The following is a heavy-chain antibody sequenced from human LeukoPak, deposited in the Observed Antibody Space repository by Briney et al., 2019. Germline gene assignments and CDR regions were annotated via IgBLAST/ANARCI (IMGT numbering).Heavy chain of an antibody. V-gene: IGHV4-59*01. CDR3: ARDDRYSGWFDP. CDR1: GGSISSYY. Sequence: PSETLSLTCTVSGGSISSYYWSWLRQPPGKGLEWIGYIYYSGSTNYNPSLKSRVTISVDTSKNQFSLKLSSVTAADTAVYYCARDDRYSGWFDPWGQGTLVTVSS. D-gene: IGHD1-1*01. J-gene: IGHJ5*02. CDR2: IYYSGST.